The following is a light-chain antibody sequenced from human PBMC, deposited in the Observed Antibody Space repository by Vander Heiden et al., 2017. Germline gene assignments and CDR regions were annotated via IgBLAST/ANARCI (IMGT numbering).Light chain of an antibody. Sequence: IQLTQSPSSLSASVGDRVTITCRASQGISSYLAWYQQKPGKAPKLLIYAASTLQSGVPSRLSGSGSGTDFTLTISILHPEDFATYYCQQLNSYPYTSGQGTKLQIK. V-gene: IGKV1-9*01. J-gene: IGKJ2*01. CDR3: QQLNSYPYT. CDR1: QGISSY. CDR2: AAS.